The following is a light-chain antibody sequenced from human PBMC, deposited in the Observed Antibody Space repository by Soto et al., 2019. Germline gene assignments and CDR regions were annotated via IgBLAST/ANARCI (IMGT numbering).Light chain of an antibody. CDR2: DAS. CDR1: QSVSSY. CDR3: PQRSNWLT. V-gene: IGKV3-11*01. J-gene: IGKJ4*01. Sequence: EIGLTQSPATLSLSPGERATLSCSACQSVSSYFAWYQQNPGHAPRLLIYDASNRATGIPARFSGSGSGPDFTLTIGSLEPEELVVYYCPQRSNWLTFCERTKVAIK.